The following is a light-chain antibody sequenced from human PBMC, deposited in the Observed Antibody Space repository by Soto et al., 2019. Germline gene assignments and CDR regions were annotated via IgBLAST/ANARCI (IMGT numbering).Light chain of an antibody. V-gene: IGKV1-5*03. CDR3: QQYSTSFFT. CDR1: QNIDSA. J-gene: IGKJ3*01. CDR2: KAS. Sequence: DIQMTQSPATLSASVGDRVTITCRASQNIDSALAWYQKKPGTAPKPLIYKASTLASGVPSRFSGSGSGTQFTLTISLLQPDDVASYYCQQYSTSFFTFGPGTSVDLK.